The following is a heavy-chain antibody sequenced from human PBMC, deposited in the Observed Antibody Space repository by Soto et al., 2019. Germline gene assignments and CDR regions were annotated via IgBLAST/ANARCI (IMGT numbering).Heavy chain of an antibody. CDR3: ARDRAPIAAAGTPAFDY. Sequence: ESGGGLVKPGGSLRLSCAASGFTFSSYSMNWVRQAPGKGLEWVSSISSSSSYIYYADSVKGRFTISRDNAKNSLYLQMNSLRAEDTAVYYCARDRAPIAAAGTPAFDYWGQGTLVTVSS. V-gene: IGHV3-21*01. D-gene: IGHD6-13*01. CDR1: GFTFSSYS. J-gene: IGHJ4*02. CDR2: ISSSSSYI.